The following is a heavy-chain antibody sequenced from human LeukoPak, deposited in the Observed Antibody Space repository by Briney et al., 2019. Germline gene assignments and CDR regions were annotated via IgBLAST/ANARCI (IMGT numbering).Heavy chain of an antibody. J-gene: IGHJ6*02. CDR1: GFTFSSYA. CDR3: ARERWELPHYYYYGLDV. V-gene: IGHV3-30-3*01. D-gene: IGHD1-26*01. Sequence: GGSLRLSCAASGFTFSSYAMHWVRQAPGKGLEWVAVISYDGSNKYYADSVKGRFTISRDNSKNTLYLQMNSLRADDTAVYYRARERWELPHYYYYGLDVWGQGTTVTGSS. CDR2: ISYDGSNK.